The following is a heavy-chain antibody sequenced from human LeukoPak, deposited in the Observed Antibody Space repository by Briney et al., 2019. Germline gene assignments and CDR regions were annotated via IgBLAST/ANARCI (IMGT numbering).Heavy chain of an antibody. CDR3: ARGSSYGFSMGY. Sequence: ASVKVSCKVSGYTPTELPMHWVRQAPGKGLEWMGGFDPENGETIYAQKFQGRVTMTEDTSTDTAYMELSSLRSDDSAVYYCARGSSYGFSMGYWGQGTLVTVSS. J-gene: IGHJ4*02. CDR2: FDPENGET. V-gene: IGHV1-24*01. D-gene: IGHD5-18*01. CDR1: GYTPTELP.